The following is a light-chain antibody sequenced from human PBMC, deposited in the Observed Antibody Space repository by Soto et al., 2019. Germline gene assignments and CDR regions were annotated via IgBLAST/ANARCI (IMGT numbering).Light chain of an antibody. CDR1: QSVSSN. Sequence: EKVMTQSPATLSVSPGERATLSCRASQSVSSNLAWYQQKPGQAPRLLIHGASTRATGFPGRFSGSGSGTDFTLTISSLQSEDFATYYCQQLDSYPITFGQGTRLEIK. CDR3: QQLDSYPIT. J-gene: IGKJ5*01. CDR2: GAS. V-gene: IGKV3-15*01.